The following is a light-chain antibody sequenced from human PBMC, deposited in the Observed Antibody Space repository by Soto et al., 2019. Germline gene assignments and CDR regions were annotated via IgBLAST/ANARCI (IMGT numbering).Light chain of an antibody. CDR2: EVN. CDR3: ISYAGSSTYV. Sequence: QSALTQPPSASGSPGQSVTISCTGTSNDIAVYQYVSWYQQHPGKAPKLIIYEVNKRPSGVPDRFSGSKSGSTASLTVSGLQPEHEADYYCISYAGSSTYVFGTGTKVTVL. J-gene: IGLJ1*01. V-gene: IGLV2-8*01. CDR1: SNDIAVYQY.